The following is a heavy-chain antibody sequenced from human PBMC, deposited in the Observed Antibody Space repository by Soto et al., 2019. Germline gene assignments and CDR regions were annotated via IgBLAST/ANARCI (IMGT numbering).Heavy chain of an antibody. Sequence: SETLSLTCGVSNFSISSAYYWAWIRQPPGKGLEWIASVYHTGNTYFNPSLKSRVTISVDTSKNQFSLRLRSVTAADTAIYYCARDRIVTKPPDPYYLYYGVDVWGQGTKVTVPS. CDR3: ARDRIVTKPPDPYYLYYGVDV. J-gene: IGHJ6*02. V-gene: IGHV4-38-2*02. CDR2: VYHTGNT. CDR1: NFSISSAYY. D-gene: IGHD3-22*01.